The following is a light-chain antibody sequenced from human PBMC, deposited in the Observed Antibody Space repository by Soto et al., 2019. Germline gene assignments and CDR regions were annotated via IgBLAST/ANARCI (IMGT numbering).Light chain of an antibody. Sequence: IVMSQSPGTLSVSQGERATLCCRSSQSIIGNLVWYQQKSGQAPRLLIYGASTRATGIPDRFSGSGSGTDFTLTISGLEPEDFAVYYCQQRTNWPITFGQGTRLEI. V-gene: IGKV3-15*01. CDR1: QSIIGN. J-gene: IGKJ5*01. CDR2: GAS. CDR3: QQRTNWPIT.